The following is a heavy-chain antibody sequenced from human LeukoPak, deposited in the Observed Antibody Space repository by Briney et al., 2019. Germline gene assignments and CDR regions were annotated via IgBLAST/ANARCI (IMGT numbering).Heavy chain of an antibody. CDR2: IRSKAYGGTT. CDR3: TRDPSPLYYDSSGYRIGFDY. CDR1: GFTFGDYA. D-gene: IGHD3-22*01. V-gene: IGHV3-49*04. J-gene: IGHJ4*02. Sequence: GGSLRLSCTASGFTFGDYAMSWVRQAPGKGLEWVGFIRSKAYGGTTEYAASVKGRFTISRDDSKSIAYLQMNSLKTEDTAVYYCTRDPSPLYYDSSGYRIGFDYWGQGTLVTVSS.